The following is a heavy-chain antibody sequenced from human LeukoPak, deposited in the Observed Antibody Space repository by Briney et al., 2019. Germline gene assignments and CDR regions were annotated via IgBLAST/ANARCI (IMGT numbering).Heavy chain of an antibody. CDR1: GFTFSSYA. Sequence: GGSLRLSCAASGFTFSSYAMSWVRQAPGKGLEWVSAISGSGGSTYYADSVKGRFTIFRDNSKNTLYLQMNSLRAEDTAVYYCAKDLGIVGAPPDYWGQGTLVTVSS. D-gene: IGHD1-26*01. J-gene: IGHJ4*02. CDR2: ISGSGGST. V-gene: IGHV3-23*01. CDR3: AKDLGIVGAPPDY.